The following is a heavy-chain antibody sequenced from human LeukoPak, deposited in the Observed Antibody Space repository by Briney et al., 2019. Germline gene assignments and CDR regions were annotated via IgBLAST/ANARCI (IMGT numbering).Heavy chain of an antibody. CDR3: LHHRH. D-gene: IGHD4-11*01. CDR1: GGSISSSSYY. Sequence: SQTLSLTCTVSGGSISSSSYYWGWIRQPPGKGLEWIGSIYYSGSTYYNPSLKSRVTISVDTSKNQFSLKLSSVTAADTAVYYCLHHRHWGQGTLVTVSS. V-gene: IGHV4-39*01. CDR2: IYYSGST. J-gene: IGHJ4*02.